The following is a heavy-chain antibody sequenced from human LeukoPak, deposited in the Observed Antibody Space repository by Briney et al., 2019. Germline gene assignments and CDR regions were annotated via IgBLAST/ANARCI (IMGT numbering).Heavy chain of an antibody. Sequence: SETLSLTCTVSGGSISSGGYYWSWIRQHPGKGLEWIGYIYYSGSTYYNPSLKSRVTISVDTSKNQFSLKLSSVTAADTAVYYCARVGGQAIFGVVIIGSWFDPWGQGTLVTVSS. D-gene: IGHD3-3*01. CDR1: GGSISSGGYY. V-gene: IGHV4-31*03. CDR2: IYYSGST. J-gene: IGHJ5*02. CDR3: ARVGGQAIFGVVIIGSWFDP.